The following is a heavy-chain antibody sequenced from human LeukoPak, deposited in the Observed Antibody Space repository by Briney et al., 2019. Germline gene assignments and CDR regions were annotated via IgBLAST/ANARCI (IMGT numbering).Heavy chain of an antibody. CDR3: ARHTDIAALSSLNY. Sequence: PSETLSLTCTVSGGSISRYYWSWIRQTPGKGLEWIGDSYYSGSTNYNPSLKSRVTISVDTSKNQFSLKLRSVTAADTAVYYCARHTDIAALSSLNYWGQGTLVTVSS. CDR1: GGSISRYY. CDR2: SYYSGST. V-gene: IGHV4-59*08. D-gene: IGHD6-13*01. J-gene: IGHJ4*02.